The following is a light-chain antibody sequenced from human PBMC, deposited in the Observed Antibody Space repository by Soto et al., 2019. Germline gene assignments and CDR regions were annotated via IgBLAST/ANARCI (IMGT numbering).Light chain of an antibody. CDR1: QDISKY. V-gene: IGKV1-33*01. J-gene: IGKJ4*01. CDR2: DVF. Sequence: DIQMTQSPSSLSASVGDRVTITCQASQDISKYLNWYQQKPGKAPKLLIYDVFNLETGVPSRFSGSGSVTHLTFTISSLQPEDVATYYCQQYESLPTFGGGTKVDIK. CDR3: QQYESLPT.